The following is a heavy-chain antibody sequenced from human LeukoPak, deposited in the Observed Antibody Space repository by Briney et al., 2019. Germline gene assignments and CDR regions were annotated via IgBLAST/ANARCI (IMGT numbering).Heavy chain of an antibody. J-gene: IGHJ4*02. V-gene: IGHV5-51*01. D-gene: IGHD5-12*01. CDR3: ARNTRGYSGYGQIDY. Sequence: GESLQISCKGSGYSFTSYWIGWVRQMPGKGLEWMGIIYPGDSDTRYSPSFQGQVTISADKSISTAYLQWSSLKASDTAMYYCARNTRGYSGYGQIDYWGQGTLVTVSS. CDR2: IYPGDSDT. CDR1: GYSFTSYW.